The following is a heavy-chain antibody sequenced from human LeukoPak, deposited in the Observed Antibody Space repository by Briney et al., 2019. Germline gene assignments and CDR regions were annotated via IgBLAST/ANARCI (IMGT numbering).Heavy chain of an antibody. V-gene: IGHV3-7*01. Sequence: GGSLRLSCAASRFIFSSYWMSWVRQAPGKGLEWVANIKHDGSEAYYVDSVKGRFTVSRDNARNSLYLQMNSLRAEDTAMYYCARDQPSNTTGHYGMDVWGQGTTVTVSS. J-gene: IGHJ6*02. CDR2: IKHDGSEA. CDR1: RFIFSSYW. D-gene: IGHD1-26*01. CDR3: ARDQPSNTTGHYGMDV.